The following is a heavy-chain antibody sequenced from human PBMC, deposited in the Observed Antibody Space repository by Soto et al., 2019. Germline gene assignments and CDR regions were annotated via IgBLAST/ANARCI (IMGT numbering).Heavy chain of an antibody. CDR2: IYYSGST. J-gene: IGHJ4*02. V-gene: IGHV4-59*08. Sequence: SETLSLTCTVSGGSISSYYWSWIRQPPGKGLEWIGYIYYSGSTNYNPSLKSRVTISVDTSKNQFSLKLSSVTAADTAVYYCARAIPYYDFWSGYYFDYWGQGTLVTVPQ. CDR3: ARAIPYYDFWSGYYFDY. D-gene: IGHD3-3*01. CDR1: GGSISSYY.